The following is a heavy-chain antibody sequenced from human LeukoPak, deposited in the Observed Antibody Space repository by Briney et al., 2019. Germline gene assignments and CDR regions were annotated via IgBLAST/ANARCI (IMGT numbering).Heavy chain of an antibody. D-gene: IGHD3-9*01. CDR2: INPNSGGT. Sequence: ASVKVSCKASGYTFTGYYMHWVRQAPGQGLEWMGRINPNSGGTNYAQKFQGRVTMTGDTSISTAYMELSRLRSDDTAVYYCAREGGIRYFDWLPSYWGQGTLVTVSS. CDR1: GYTFTGYY. V-gene: IGHV1-2*06. CDR3: AREGGIRYFDWLPSY. J-gene: IGHJ4*02.